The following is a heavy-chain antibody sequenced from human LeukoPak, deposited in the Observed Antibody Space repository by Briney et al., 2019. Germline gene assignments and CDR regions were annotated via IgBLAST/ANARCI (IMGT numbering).Heavy chain of an antibody. V-gene: IGHV1-46*01. J-gene: IGHJ4*02. CDR1: GYTFTTNH. CDR2: INPSGDST. Sequence: ASVKVSCKASGYTFTTNHIHWVRQAPGQGLEWMGVINPSGDSTTYAQNFQGRVTMTRDTSTSTVYMELRSLRSEDTAIYYCAKLATSDTGETYWGQGTLVTVSS. CDR3: AKLATSDTGETY. D-gene: IGHD3-16*01.